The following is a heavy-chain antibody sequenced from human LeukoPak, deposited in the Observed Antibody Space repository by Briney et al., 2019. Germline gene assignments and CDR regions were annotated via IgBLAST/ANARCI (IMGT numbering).Heavy chain of an antibody. V-gene: IGHV4-34*01. CDR1: GGSFSGYY. Sequence: ASETLSLTCAVYGGSFSGYYWSWIRQPPGKGLEWIGEINHSGSTNYNPSLKSRVTISVDTSKNQFSLKLSSVTAADTAVYYCARRPYNWFDPWGQGTLVTVSS. CDR2: INHSGST. J-gene: IGHJ5*02. CDR3: ARRPYNWFDP.